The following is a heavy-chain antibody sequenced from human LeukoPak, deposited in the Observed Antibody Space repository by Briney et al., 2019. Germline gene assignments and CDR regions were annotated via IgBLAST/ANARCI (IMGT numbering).Heavy chain of an antibody. D-gene: IGHD6-19*01. CDR2: ISDSGGST. V-gene: IGHV3-23*01. CDR1: GFTFSNYD. CDR3: AKDLSRAVAADWFDP. Sequence: GGSLRLSCAASGFTFSNYDMSWVRQAPGKGLEWVSSISDSGGSTYYADSVKGRFTVSRDNSKNTLYLQMTNLRAADTAVYYCAKDLSRAVAADWFDPWDQGSLVTVSS. J-gene: IGHJ5*02.